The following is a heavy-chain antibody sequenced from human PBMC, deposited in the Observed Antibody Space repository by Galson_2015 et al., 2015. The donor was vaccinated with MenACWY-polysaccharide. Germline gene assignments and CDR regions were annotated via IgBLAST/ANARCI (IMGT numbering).Heavy chain of an antibody. Sequence: SLRLSCAASGFTFSDYYMNWIRQAPGKRLEWVSYISTSGTNIYHADSVKGRFTISRDNAKNSLYLQMNSLRAEDTAVYYRAKLGLKWDLPRDYSFYMDVWGKGTMVTVSS. V-gene: IGHV3-11*01. CDR3: AKLGLKWDLPRDYSFYMDV. CDR1: GFTFSDYY. CDR2: ISTSGTNI. J-gene: IGHJ6*03. D-gene: IGHD1-26*01.